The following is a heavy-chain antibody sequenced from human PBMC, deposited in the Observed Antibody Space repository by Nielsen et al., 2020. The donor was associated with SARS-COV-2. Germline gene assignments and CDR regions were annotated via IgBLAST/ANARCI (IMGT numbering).Heavy chain of an antibody. CDR3: ASTSGQNYFDP. J-gene: IGHJ5*02. V-gene: IGHV1-69*06. CDR2: TGAIFGTP. D-gene: IGHD6-25*01. Sequence: GSSLNISSAASGFIIDDCVNHVPPTAPQGVEWPWGTGAIFGTPFYAQKFQERVTITADKSTNTAYMELSSLSSGDTAMYYCASTSGQNYFDPWGQGTLVTVSS. CDR1: GFIIDDC.